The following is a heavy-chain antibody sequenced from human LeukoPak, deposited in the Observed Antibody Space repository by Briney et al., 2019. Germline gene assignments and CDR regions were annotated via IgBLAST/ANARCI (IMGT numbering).Heavy chain of an antibody. V-gene: IGHV3-20*04. D-gene: IGHD4-17*01. CDR3: AKAPPTVTTPRLKTHYFDY. Sequence: GGSLRLSCAASGFTFDDYGMSWVRQAPGKGLEWVSGINWNGGSTGYADSVKGRFTISRDNSKNTLYLQMNSLRAEDTAVYYCAKAPPTVTTPRLKTHYFDYWGQGTLVTVSS. CDR1: GFTFDDYG. CDR2: INWNGGST. J-gene: IGHJ4*02.